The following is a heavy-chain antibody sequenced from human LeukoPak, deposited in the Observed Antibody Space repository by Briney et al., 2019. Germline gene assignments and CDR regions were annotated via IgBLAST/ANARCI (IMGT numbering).Heavy chain of an antibody. V-gene: IGHV1-46*01. Sequence: GASVKVSCKASGYIFTSFYMHWVRQAPGQGLEWMGIINPSGGNTGYAQKFQGRVIMTRDTSTSTVYMELSRLRSEDTAVYYCARDQLSRGYSYGSYTLNYWGQGTLVTVSS. J-gene: IGHJ4*02. CDR3: ARDQLSRGYSYGSYTLNY. CDR1: GYIFTSFY. D-gene: IGHD5-18*01. CDR2: INPSGGNT.